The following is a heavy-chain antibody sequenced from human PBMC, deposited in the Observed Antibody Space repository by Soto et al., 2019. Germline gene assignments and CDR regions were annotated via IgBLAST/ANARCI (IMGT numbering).Heavy chain of an antibody. Sequence: SETLSLTCAVSGYSISSGYYWGWIRQPPGKGLEWIGSIYHSGSTYYNPSLKSRVTISVDTSKNQFSLKLSSVTAADTAVYYCARVGITMIVVEIDYWGKWTLVTVS. V-gene: IGHV4-38-2*01. CDR3: ARVGITMIVVEIDY. D-gene: IGHD3-22*01. J-gene: IGHJ4*02. CDR1: GYSISSGYY. CDR2: IYHSGST.